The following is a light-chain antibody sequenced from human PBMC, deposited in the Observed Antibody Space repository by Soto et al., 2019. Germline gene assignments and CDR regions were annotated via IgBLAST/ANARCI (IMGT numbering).Light chain of an antibody. CDR1: QRVSSRY. CDR3: QQYYHSPRT. V-gene: IGKV3-20*01. CDR2: GSS. J-gene: IGKJ1*01. Sequence: EIVLTQSPGTLSLSPGERATISCRASQRVSSRYFAWFQQRPGQVPRLLIFGSSSRAPGIPDRVSGSGSGTAFTLTISRLEPEDFGVYYCQQYYHSPRTFGQGSKVEIK.